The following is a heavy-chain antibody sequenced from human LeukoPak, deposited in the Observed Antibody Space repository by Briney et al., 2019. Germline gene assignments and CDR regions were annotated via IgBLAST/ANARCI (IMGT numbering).Heavy chain of an antibody. CDR2: ISAYNGNT. CDR3: ARGYDSSGGFDY. J-gene: IGHJ4*02. V-gene: IGHV1-18*01. D-gene: IGHD3-22*01. CDR1: GGTFSSYA. Sequence: HWASVKVSCKASGGTFSSYAISWVRQAPGQGLEWMGWISAYNGNTNYAQKLQGRVTMTTDTSTSTAYMELRSLRSDDTAVYYCARGYDSSGGFDYWGQGTLVTVSS.